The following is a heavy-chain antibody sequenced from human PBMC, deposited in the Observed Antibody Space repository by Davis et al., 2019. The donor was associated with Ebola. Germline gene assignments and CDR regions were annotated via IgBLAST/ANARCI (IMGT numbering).Heavy chain of an antibody. CDR1: GLTFSKYS. CDR2: INSDGRTT. J-gene: IGHJ6*02. V-gene: IGHV3-74*01. CDR3: VRAGSPPQFYYYYGMDD. D-gene: IGHD3-10*01. Sequence: HTGGSLRLSCVVSGLTFSKYSMHWVRQVPGKGLVWVSRINSDGRTTNYADFVKGRFTISRDNTKNTVHLQMNSLRGEDTAEYYCVRAGSPPQFYYYYGMDDWGQGTTVIVSS.